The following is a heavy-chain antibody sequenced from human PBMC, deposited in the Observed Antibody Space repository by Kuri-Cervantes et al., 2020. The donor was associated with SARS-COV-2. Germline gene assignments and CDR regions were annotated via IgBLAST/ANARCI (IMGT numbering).Heavy chain of an antibody. D-gene: IGHD3-3*01. CDR3: ARVRIFGVPGFAFDI. CDR1: GGSISSYC. V-gene: IGHV4-59*01. Sequence: SETLSLTCTVSGGSISSYCWSWIRQPPGKGLEWIGYIYYSGSTNYNPSLKSRVTISVDTSKNQFSLKLSSVTAADTAVYYCARVRIFGVPGFAFDIWGQGTMVTVSS. J-gene: IGHJ3*02. CDR2: IYYSGST.